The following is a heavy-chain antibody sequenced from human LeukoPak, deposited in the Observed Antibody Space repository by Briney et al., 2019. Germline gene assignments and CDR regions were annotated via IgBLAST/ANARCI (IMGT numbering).Heavy chain of an antibody. J-gene: IGHJ5*01. D-gene: IGHD1-7*01. V-gene: IGHV3-74*01. CDR2: INSDGSNT. CDR1: GFTFSSYW. CDR3: TREGMGTSFSAWFDP. Sequence: GGSLRLSCAASGFTFSSYWMNWVRQAPGKGLVWVSRINSDGSNTKYADSVKGRFTISRDNAKNTLYLQMNSLRTEDTAVYYCTREGMGTSFSAWFDPWGQGTLVTVSS.